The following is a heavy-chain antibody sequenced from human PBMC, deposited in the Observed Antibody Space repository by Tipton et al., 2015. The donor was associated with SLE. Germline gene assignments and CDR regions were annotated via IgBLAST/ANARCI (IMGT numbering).Heavy chain of an antibody. J-gene: IGHJ6*03. CDR3: ARLSAAYFYYMDV. V-gene: IGHV4-39*01. CDR2: FYYSENT. D-gene: IGHD2-15*01. Sequence: LRLSCTVSGGSIGSSSYYWGWIRQPPGNGLEWVGSFYYSENTYYNPSLNSRVTISVDTSKNQFSLKLSSVTAADTAVYYCARLSAAYFYYMDVWGKGTTVTVSS. CDR1: GGSIGSSSYY.